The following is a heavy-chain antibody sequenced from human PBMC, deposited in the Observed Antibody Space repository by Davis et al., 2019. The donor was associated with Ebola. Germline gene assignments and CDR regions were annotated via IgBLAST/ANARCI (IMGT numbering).Heavy chain of an antibody. CDR3: ARESHDSSGYYPDGY. Sequence: SVKVSCKASGYTFTGYYMHWVRQAPGQGLEWMGRIIPMFDIAHYPQKFQGRVTITADKSTSTAYMELSSLRSEDTAVYYCARESHDSSGYYPDGYWGQGTLVTVSS. D-gene: IGHD3-22*01. CDR1: GYTFTGYY. CDR2: IIPMFDIA. J-gene: IGHJ4*02. V-gene: IGHV1-69*04.